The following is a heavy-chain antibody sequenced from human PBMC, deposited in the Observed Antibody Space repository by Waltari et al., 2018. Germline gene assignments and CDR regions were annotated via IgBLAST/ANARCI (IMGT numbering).Heavy chain of an antibody. CDR2: MNPNSGKT. J-gene: IGHJ5*02. CDR1: GYTFTSYD. D-gene: IGHD6-13*01. V-gene: IGHV1-8*01. CDR3: ARGRGYSSSWDNWFDP. Sequence: QVQLVQSGAEVKKPGASVKVSCKASGYTFTSYDINWVRQATGQGLEWMGWMNPNSGKTGYAQKFQGRVTMTRNTSISTAYMELSSLRSEDTAVYYCARGRGYSSSWDNWFDPWGQGTLVTVSS.